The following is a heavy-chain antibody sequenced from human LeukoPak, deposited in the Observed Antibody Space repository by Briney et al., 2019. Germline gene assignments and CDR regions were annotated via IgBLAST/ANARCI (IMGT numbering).Heavy chain of an antibody. Sequence: SETLSLTCTVSGGSISSYYWSWIRQPPGKGLEWIGYIYYSGSTNYNPSLKSRVTISVDTSKNQFSLKLSSVTAADTAVYYCARGADYYDSSGYACWGQGTLSPSPQ. J-gene: IGHJ4*02. CDR3: ARGADYYDSSGYAC. CDR2: IYYSGST. V-gene: IGHV4-59*01. CDR1: GGSISSYY. D-gene: IGHD3-22*01.